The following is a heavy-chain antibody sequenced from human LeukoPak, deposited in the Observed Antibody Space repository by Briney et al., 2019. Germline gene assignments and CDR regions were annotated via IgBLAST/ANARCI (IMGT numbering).Heavy chain of an antibody. Sequence: GGSLRLSCAASGFTFSKFWMHWVRQAPGKGPVWVSRINSNGTSTSYADSVRGRFTISRDNAKNSLYLQMNSLRGEDTAVYYCASIYVSGSYWDYWGQGTLVTVSS. CDR3: ASIYVSGSYWDY. D-gene: IGHD3-10*01. CDR1: GFTFSKFW. V-gene: IGHV3-74*01. J-gene: IGHJ4*02. CDR2: INSNGTST.